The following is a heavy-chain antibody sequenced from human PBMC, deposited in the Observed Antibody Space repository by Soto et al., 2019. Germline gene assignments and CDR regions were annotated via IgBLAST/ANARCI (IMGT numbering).Heavy chain of an antibody. CDR1: GGRFSRYA. CDR3: ASHIVGGYYYYYYGMDV. J-gene: IGHJ6*02. D-gene: IGHD1-26*01. CDR2: IIPIFGTA. Sequence: LVKGSRKASGGRFSRYAISWGRKDPRQGLEWMGGIIPIFGTANYAQKFQGRVTITADESTSTAYMELSSLRSEDTAVYYCASHIVGGYYYYYYGMDVWGQGTTVTVSS. V-gene: IGHV1-69*01.